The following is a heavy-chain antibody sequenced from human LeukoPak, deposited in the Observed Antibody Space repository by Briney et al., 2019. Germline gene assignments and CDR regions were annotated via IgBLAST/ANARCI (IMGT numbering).Heavy chain of an antibody. CDR3: ARAGNYYYDSSGPSDY. CDR2: IYYSGST. V-gene: IGHV4-30-4*08. CDR1: GGSISSGDYY. D-gene: IGHD3-22*01. Sequence: SQTLSLTCTVSGGSISSGDYYWSWIRQPPGKGLEWIGYIYYSGSTYYNPSLKSRVTISVDTSKNQFSLKLSSVTAADTAVYYCARAGNYYYDSSGPSDYWGQGTLVTVSS. J-gene: IGHJ4*02.